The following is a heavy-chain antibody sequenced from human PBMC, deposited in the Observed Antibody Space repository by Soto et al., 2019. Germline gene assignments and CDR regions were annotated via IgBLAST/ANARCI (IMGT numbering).Heavy chain of an antibody. CDR1: GGSISSSSYY. Sequence: QLQLQESGPGLVKPSETLSLTCTVSGGSISSSSYYWGWIRQPPGKGLEWIGSIYYSGSTYYNPSLRGRVTISVDTSKNQFSLKLSSVTAADTAVYYCARQTGGDYLMSGYNWFDPWGQGTLVTVSS. CDR2: IYYSGST. CDR3: ARQTGGDYLMSGYNWFDP. J-gene: IGHJ5*02. V-gene: IGHV4-39*01. D-gene: IGHD4-17*01.